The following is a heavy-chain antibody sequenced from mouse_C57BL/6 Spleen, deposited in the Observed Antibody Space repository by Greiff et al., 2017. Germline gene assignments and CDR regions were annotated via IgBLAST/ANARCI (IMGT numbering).Heavy chain of an antibody. CDR3: AGDYYGSKGPFAY. CDR1: GFTFSDYG. CDR2: ISSGSSTI. D-gene: IGHD1-1*01. J-gene: IGHJ3*01. V-gene: IGHV5-17*01. Sequence: EVMLVESGGGLVKPGGSLKLSCAASGFTFSDYGMHWVRQAPEKGLEWVAYISSGSSTIYYADTVKGRFTISRDNAKNTLFLQMTSLRSEDTAMYYCAGDYYGSKGPFAYWGQGTLVTVSA.